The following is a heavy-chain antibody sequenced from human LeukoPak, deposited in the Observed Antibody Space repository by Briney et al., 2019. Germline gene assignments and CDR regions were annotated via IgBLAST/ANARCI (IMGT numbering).Heavy chain of an antibody. CDR3: ARGDSSGYYDNWFDP. CDR1: GYTFTSYY. V-gene: IGHV1-46*01. D-gene: IGHD3-22*01. Sequence: VASVKVSCKASGYTFTSYYMHWVRQAPGQGLEWMGIINPSGGSTSYAQKFQGRVTMTRDMSTSTVYMELSSLRSEDTAVYYCARGDSSGYYDNWFDPWGQGTLVTVSS. CDR2: INPSGGST. J-gene: IGHJ5*02.